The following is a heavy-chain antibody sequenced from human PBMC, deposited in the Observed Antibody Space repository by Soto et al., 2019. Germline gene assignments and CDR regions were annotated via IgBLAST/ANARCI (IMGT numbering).Heavy chain of an antibody. Sequence: QLQLQESGPGLVKPSETLSLTCTVSGGSISSSSYYWGWIRQPPGKGLAWIGSIYYSGSTYYNPSLKSRVTISVDTSKNQFSLKLSSVTAADTAVYYCARHGGLRFVYYYMYVWGKGTTVTVSS. CDR2: IYYSGST. D-gene: IGHD5-12*01. J-gene: IGHJ6*03. CDR3: ARHGGLRFVYYYMYV. CDR1: GGSISSSSYY. V-gene: IGHV4-39*01.